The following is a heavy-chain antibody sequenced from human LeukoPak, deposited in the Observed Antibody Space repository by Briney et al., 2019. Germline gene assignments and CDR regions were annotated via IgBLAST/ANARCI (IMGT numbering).Heavy chain of an antibody. CDR3: VREGNWAY. CDR2: ISGSGGST. D-gene: IGHD1-1*01. Sequence: GGSLRLSCAASGFTFSSYAMSWVRQAPGKGLEWVSAISGSGGSTYYADSVKGRFITFRDNSKNMLYLQMDSLRPEDTATYYCVREGNWAYWGRGTLVTVSS. J-gene: IGHJ4*02. V-gene: IGHV3-23*01. CDR1: GFTFSSYA.